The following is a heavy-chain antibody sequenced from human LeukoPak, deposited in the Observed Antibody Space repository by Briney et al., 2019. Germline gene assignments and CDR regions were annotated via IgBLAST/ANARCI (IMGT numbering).Heavy chain of an antibody. CDR3: ATLDGNGSGSYYDY. Sequence: SVKVSCKASGGTFSSYAIRWVRQAPGQGLEWMGRIIPILGIANYAQKFQGRVTITADKSTSTAYMELSSLRSEDTAVYYCATLDGNGSGSYYDYWGQGTLVTVSS. J-gene: IGHJ4*02. CDR1: GGTFSSYA. D-gene: IGHD3-10*01. CDR2: IIPILGIA. V-gene: IGHV1-69*04.